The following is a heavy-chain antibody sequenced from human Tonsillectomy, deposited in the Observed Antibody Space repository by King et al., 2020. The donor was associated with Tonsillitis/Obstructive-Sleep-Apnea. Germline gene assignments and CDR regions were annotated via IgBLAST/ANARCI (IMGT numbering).Heavy chain of an antibody. Sequence: QLVQSGAEVKKPGDSLEISCKASGYTFTSYWIGWVRQMPGKGLEWMGFIYPGDSDTRYSPSFQRQVTISADTSISTAYLQGSSLKASDTAMYYCANTSGAARPFDYWGQGTLVTVSS. D-gene: IGHD6-6*01. CDR3: ANTSGAARPFDY. CDR1: GYTFTSYW. V-gene: IGHV5-51*01. CDR2: IYPGDSDT. J-gene: IGHJ4*02.